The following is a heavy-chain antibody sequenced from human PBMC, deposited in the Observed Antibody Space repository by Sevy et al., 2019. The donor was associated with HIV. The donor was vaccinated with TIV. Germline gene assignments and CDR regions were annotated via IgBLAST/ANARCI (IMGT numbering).Heavy chain of an antibody. Sequence: GGSLRLSCAASAFTFSSYAMSWVRQAPGKGLEWVSGMSGSGGSTYYADSVKGRFAISRDNSKNTLYLQMNSLRAEDTAVYYCAKDRVWELGDAFDIWGQGTMVTVSS. J-gene: IGHJ3*02. D-gene: IGHD1-26*01. CDR1: AFTFSSYA. CDR2: MSGSGGST. CDR3: AKDRVWELGDAFDI. V-gene: IGHV3-23*01.